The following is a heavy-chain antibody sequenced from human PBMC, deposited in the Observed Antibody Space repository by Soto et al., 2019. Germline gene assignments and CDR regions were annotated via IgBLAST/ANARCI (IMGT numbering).Heavy chain of an antibody. D-gene: IGHD1-7*01. CDR3: ARPRITGTTYYYGMYV. J-gene: IGHJ6*02. CDR1: GYTFTSYY. CDR2: INPSGGST. V-gene: IGHV1-46*01. Sequence: ASVKVSCKASGYTFTSYYMHWVRQAPGQGLEWMGIINPSGGSTSYAQKFQGRVTMTRDTSTSTVYMELSSLRSEDTAVYYCARPRITGTTYYYGMYVWGQGTTVTVSS.